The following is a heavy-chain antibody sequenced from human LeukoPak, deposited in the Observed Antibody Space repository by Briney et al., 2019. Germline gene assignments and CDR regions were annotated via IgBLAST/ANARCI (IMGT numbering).Heavy chain of an antibody. Sequence: ASVKVSCKASGYTFTSYYMHWVRQAPGQGLEWMGIINPSGGSTSYAQKFQGRVTMTRDMSTSTVYMELSSLRSEDTAVYYCASSSWYYYYMDVWGKGTTVTVSS. CDR2: INPSGGST. J-gene: IGHJ6*03. V-gene: IGHV1-46*01. CDR1: GYTFTSYY. CDR3: ASSSWYYYYMDV. D-gene: IGHD6-13*01.